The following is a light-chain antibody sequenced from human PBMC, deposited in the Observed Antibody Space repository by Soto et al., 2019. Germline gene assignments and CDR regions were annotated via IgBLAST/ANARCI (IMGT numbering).Light chain of an antibody. CDR3: QQYNDHRT. J-gene: IGKJ1*01. CDR2: DAS. V-gene: IGKV1-5*01. CDR1: QSISRW. Sequence: DIPMTQSPSTLSASVGDRVSITCRASQSISRWLAWFQQKPGKAPKLLIYDASDLGSGVPSRFSGSGSGTEFTLTISSLQPDDFATYYCQQYNDHRTFGQGTKVEIK.